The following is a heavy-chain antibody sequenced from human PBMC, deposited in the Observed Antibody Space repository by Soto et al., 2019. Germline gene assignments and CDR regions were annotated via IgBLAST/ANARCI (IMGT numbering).Heavy chain of an antibody. CDR1: GDSVSSNSAA. D-gene: IGHD6-13*01. J-gene: IGHJ6*02. CDR2: TYYRSKWYN. CDR3: ARELPSEIAGWSYGMDV. Sequence: SQTLSLTCAISGDSVSSNSAAWNWIRQSPSRGLEWLGRTYYRSKWYNDYAVSVKSRITIYPGTSKNQFSLQLNSVTPEDTAVYYCARELPSEIAGWSYGMDVWGQGTTVPVSS. V-gene: IGHV6-1*01.